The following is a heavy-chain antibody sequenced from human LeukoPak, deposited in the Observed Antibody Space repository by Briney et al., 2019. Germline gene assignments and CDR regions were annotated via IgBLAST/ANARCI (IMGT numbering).Heavy chain of an antibody. J-gene: IGHJ4*02. CDR3: ARVWPSDTAMVI. V-gene: IGHV1-8*03. CDR1: GYTFTSYG. Sequence: ASVKVSCKASGYTFTSYGISWVRQAPGQGLEWMGWMNPNSGNTGYAQKFQGRVTITRNTSISTAYMELSSLRSEDTAVYYCARVWPSDTAMVIWGQGTLVTVSS. CDR2: MNPNSGNT. D-gene: IGHD5-18*01.